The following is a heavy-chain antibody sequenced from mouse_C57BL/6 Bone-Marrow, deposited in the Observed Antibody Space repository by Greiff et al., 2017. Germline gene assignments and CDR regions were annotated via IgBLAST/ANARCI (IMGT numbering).Heavy chain of an antibody. CDR1: GYTFTSYW. CDR3: ARSAAAWGVAY. J-gene: IGHJ3*01. Sequence: QVQLQQPGAELVKPGASVKLSCKASGYTFTSYWMHWVKQRPGQGLEWIGMIHPNSGSTNYNEKFKSKATLTVDKSSSTAYMQLSSLTSEDSAVYYCARSAAAWGVAYWGQGTLVTVSA. D-gene: IGHD6-1*01. CDR2: IHPNSGST. V-gene: IGHV1-64*01.